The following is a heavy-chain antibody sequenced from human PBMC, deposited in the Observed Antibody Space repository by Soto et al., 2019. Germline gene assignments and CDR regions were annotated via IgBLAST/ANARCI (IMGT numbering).Heavy chain of an antibody. V-gene: IGHV1-18*01. J-gene: IGHJ4*01. CDR2: ISAYNGNT. Sequence: ASVKVSCKASGYTFSNYGISWVRQAPGQGLEWMGWISAYNGNTNCAQKLQGRVTMTTDTSTSTAYMELRSLRSDDTAVYYCARDRGFVDRSSWLDYWGQGTLVTVS. CDR3: ARDRGFVDRSSWLDY. D-gene: IGHD6-13*01. CDR1: GYTFSNYG.